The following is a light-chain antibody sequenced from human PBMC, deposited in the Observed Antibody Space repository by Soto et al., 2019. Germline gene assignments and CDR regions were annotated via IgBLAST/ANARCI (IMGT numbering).Light chain of an antibody. CDR1: QSISSD. CDR3: ELRYSTSSS. CDR2: AAS. Sequence: HSPAAISTTIGAITCIXCRASQSISSDLNWYQQQPGRDPKLLIYAASSLQSGVPSRFSGSGSGTDFTLTISSLQPEECATYYCELRYSTSSSFGQGRLLEIK. J-gene: IGKJ5*01. V-gene: IGKV1-39*01.